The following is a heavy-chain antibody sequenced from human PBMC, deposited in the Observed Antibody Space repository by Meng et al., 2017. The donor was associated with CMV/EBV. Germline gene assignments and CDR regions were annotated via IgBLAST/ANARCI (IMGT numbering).Heavy chain of an antibody. V-gene: IGHV1-69*12. CDR3: AREGALAYFDY. CDR2: IIPIFGTA. D-gene: IGHD5-12*01. Sequence: QVQLVQSGAEVKEPGSSVTVTRKATRGTFSSSANSWVRQAPGQGHEWMRGIIPIFGTANYAQKFQGRVTITADESTSTAYMELSSLRSEDTAVYYCAREGALAYFDYWGQGTLVTVSS. CDR1: RGTFSSSA. J-gene: IGHJ4*02.